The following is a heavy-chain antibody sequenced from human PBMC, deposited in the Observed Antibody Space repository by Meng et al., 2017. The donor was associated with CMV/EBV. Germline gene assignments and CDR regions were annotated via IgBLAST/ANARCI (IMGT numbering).Heavy chain of an antibody. CDR3: ARGSCSSISCPYGMDV. D-gene: IGHD2-2*01. J-gene: IGHJ6*02. Sequence: GESLKISCAASGFTSSSHAMHWVRQAPGKGLEYVSAISSNGGSTYYADSVKGRFTISRDNSKNTLYLQMGSLRAEDMAVYYCARGSCSSISCPYGMDVWGQGTTVTVSS. CDR1: GFTSSSHA. V-gene: IGHV3-64*02. CDR2: ISSNGGST.